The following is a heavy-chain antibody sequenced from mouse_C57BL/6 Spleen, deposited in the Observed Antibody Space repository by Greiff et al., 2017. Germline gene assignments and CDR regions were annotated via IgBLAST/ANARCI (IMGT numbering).Heavy chain of an antibody. Sequence: EVQRVESGGGLVKPGGSLKLSCAASGFTFSDYGMHWVRQAPEKGLEWVAYISSGSSTIYYADTVKGRFTISRDNAKNTLFLQMTSLRSEDTAMYYCARHYDYGFYAMDYWGQGTSVTVSS. CDR2: ISSGSSTI. CDR1: GFTFSDYG. D-gene: IGHD2-4*01. V-gene: IGHV5-17*01. CDR3: ARHYDYGFYAMDY. J-gene: IGHJ4*01.